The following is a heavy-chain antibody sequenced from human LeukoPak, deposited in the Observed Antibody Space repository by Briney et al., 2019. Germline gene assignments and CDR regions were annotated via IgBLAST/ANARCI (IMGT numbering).Heavy chain of an antibody. CDR1: GFTFSSYA. D-gene: IGHD2-2*01. CDR2: IRGSGGTT. CDR3: ARDLGYCSSTSCYGIDY. J-gene: IGHJ4*02. V-gene: IGHV3-23*01. Sequence: PAGSLRLSCAASGFTFSSYAMSWVRQAPGKGLEWVSAIRGSGGTTYYADSVKGRFTISRDNSMNTLYLQMNSLRAEDTAVYYCARDLGYCSSTSCYGIDYWGQGTLVTVSS.